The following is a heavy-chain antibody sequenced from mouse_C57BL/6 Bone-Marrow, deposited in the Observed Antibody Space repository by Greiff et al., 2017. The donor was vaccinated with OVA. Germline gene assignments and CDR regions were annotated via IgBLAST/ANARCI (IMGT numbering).Heavy chain of an antibody. D-gene: IGHD1-1*01. CDR1: GFTFSDYG. CDR3: ARPYYYGSSEAFDY. CDR2: ISSGSSTI. Sequence: EVMLVESGGGLVKPGGSLKLSCAASGFTFSDYGMHWVRQAPEKGLEWVAYISSGSSTIYYADTVKGRFTISRDNAKNTLFLQITSLRSEDTAMYYCARPYYYGSSEAFDYWGQGTTLTVSS. J-gene: IGHJ2*01. V-gene: IGHV5-17*01.